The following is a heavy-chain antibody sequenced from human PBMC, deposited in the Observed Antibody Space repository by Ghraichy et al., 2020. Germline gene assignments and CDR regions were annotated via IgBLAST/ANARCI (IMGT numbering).Heavy chain of an antibody. D-gene: IGHD2-8*01. CDR1: GFTFSTYS. CDR2: ISTSGSTM. Sequence: GESLNISCTASGFTFSTYSMNWVRQAPGKGLEWVSYISTSGSTMYHADSVKGRFTISRDNAKKSLYLQMNSLRDEDTAVYYCATNHDYGDYWGQGTLVTVSS. CDR3: ATNHDYGDY. V-gene: IGHV3-48*02. J-gene: IGHJ4*02.